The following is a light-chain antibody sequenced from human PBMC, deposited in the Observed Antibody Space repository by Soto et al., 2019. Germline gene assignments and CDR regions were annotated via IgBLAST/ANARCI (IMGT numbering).Light chain of an antibody. Sequence: EIVLTQSPATLSLSPGERATLSCRASQSVSSYLAWYQQKPGQAPRLLIYDASNRATGIPARFSGSGSGTDFPLTISSLEPDDFAVYYCQQRSNWPLTFGGGTKGEIK. V-gene: IGKV3-11*01. CDR2: DAS. CDR3: QQRSNWPLT. CDR1: QSVSSY. J-gene: IGKJ4*01.